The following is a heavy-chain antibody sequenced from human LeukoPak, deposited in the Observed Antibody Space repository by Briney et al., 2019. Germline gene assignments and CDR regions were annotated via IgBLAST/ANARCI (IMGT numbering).Heavy chain of an antibody. CDR2: INHSGST. V-gene: IGHV4-34*01. J-gene: IGHJ5*02. D-gene: IGHD2-15*01. Sequence: SETLSLTCAVYGGSFSGYYWSWIRQPPGKGLEWIGEINHSGSTNYNPSLKSRVTISVDTSKNQFSLKLSSVTAADTAVYYCARASHCSGGSCSFFSWFEPWGQGTLVTVSS. CDR1: GGSFSGYY. CDR3: ARASHCSGGSCSFFSWFEP.